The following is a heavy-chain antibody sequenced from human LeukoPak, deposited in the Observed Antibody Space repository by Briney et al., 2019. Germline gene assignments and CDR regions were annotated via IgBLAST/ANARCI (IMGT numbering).Heavy chain of an antibody. Sequence: PGGSLRLSCAASGFTFSSYGMHWVRQAPGKGLEWVAVIWYGGSNKYYADSVKGRFTISRDNSKNTLYLQMNSLRAEDTAVYYCASSSWDSNAFDIWGQGTMVTVSS. CDR2: IWYGGSNK. J-gene: IGHJ3*02. CDR1: GFTFSSYG. V-gene: IGHV3-33*08. CDR3: ASSSWDSNAFDI. D-gene: IGHD6-13*01.